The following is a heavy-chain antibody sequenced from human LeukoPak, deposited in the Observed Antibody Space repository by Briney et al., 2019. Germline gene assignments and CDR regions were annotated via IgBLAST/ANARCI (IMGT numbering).Heavy chain of an antibody. Sequence: ASVKVSCKASGYTFTNYGISWVRQAPGQGLEWMGWINPNSGGTNYAQKFQGRVTMTRDTSISTAYMELSRLRSDDTAVYYCARDIHPLTGPYYYYYYMDVWGKGTTVTVSS. CDR1: GYTFTNYG. CDR3: ARDIHPLTGPYYYYYYMDV. J-gene: IGHJ6*03. D-gene: IGHD1-14*01. V-gene: IGHV1-2*02. CDR2: INPNSGGT.